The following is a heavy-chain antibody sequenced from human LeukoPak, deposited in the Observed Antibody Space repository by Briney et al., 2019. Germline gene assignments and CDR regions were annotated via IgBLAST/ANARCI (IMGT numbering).Heavy chain of an antibody. CDR3: ARGSGIAAACTHDY. CDR1: GGSFSGYY. D-gene: IGHD6-13*01. V-gene: IGHV4-34*01. CDR2: LNHSGST. Sequence: PSETLSLTCPVYGGSFSGYYWSWIRQPPGKGLEWIGELNHSGSTNYNPSLKSRVTISVDTSKNQFSLKLSSVTAADTAVYHCARGSGIAAACTHDYWGQGSLVTVSS. J-gene: IGHJ4*02.